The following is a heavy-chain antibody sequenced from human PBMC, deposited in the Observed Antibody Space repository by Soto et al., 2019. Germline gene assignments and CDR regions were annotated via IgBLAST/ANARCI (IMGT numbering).Heavy chain of an antibody. CDR1: GGTFSSYA. J-gene: IGHJ1*01. V-gene: IGHV1-69*13. Sequence: SVKVSCKASGGTFSSYAISWVRQAPGQGLEWMGGIIPIFGTANYAQKFQGRVTITADESTSTAYMELSSLRSEDTAVYYCATKKGGAGGYFQHWGQGTLVTVSS. D-gene: IGHD3-10*01. CDR2: IIPIFGTA. CDR3: ATKKGGAGGYFQH.